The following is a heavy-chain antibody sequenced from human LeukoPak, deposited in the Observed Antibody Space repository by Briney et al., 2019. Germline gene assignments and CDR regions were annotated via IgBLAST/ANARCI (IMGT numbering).Heavy chain of an antibody. CDR2: IWYDGSNE. V-gene: IGHV3-33*01. CDR1: GFTFSSYG. Sequence: GGSLRLSCAASGFTFSSYGMHWVRQAPGKGLGWVALIWYDGSNEYHADSVKGRFTISRDNSKNTLYLQMNSLRAEDTAVYYCARARTFGGVIVIPYYFDYWGQGTLVTVSS. J-gene: IGHJ4*02. D-gene: IGHD3-16*02. CDR3: ARARTFGGVIVIPYYFDY.